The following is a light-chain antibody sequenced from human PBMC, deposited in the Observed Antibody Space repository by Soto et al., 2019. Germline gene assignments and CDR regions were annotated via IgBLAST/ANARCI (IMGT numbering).Light chain of an antibody. CDR2: AAS. V-gene: IGKV1-9*01. Sequence: DIQLTQSPSFLSASVGDRVTITCRASQGISSYLAWYQQKPGKAPKLLIYAASSLQSGVPSRFSGSGSGTDFTLTISSLQPEDFATYYCQQANSFQWTFGQGTKVDI. CDR1: QGISSY. J-gene: IGKJ1*01. CDR3: QQANSFQWT.